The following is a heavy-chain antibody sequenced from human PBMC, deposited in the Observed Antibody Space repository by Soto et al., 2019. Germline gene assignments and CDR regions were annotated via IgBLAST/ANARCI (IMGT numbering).Heavy chain of an antibody. CDR3: ARGPDDSDVPRWDY. CDR2: INTRGGTT. J-gene: IGHJ4*02. D-gene: IGHD4-17*01. CDR1: GYTFTRFY. Sequence: QVQLVQSGAEVRKPGASVRLSCKASGYTFTRFYLHWVRQAPGQGLEWMGIINTRGGTTAYAQNFRGRLTVTRDTSTNTLYRELSDLRSDDTAVYYCARGPDDSDVPRWDYWGQGTRVTFSS. V-gene: IGHV1-46*01.